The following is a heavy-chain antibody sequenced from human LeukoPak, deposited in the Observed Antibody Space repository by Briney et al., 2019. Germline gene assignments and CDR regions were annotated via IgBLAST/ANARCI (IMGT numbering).Heavy chain of an antibody. Sequence: PGGSLGLSCAASGFTFSSYSMNWVRQAPGKGLEWVAVISYDGSNKYYADSVKGRFTISRDNSKNTLYLQMNSLRAEDTAVYYCARRGIAVRNFDYWGQGTLVTVSS. CDR3: ARRGIAVRNFDY. CDR1: GFTFSSYS. V-gene: IGHV3-30*03. D-gene: IGHD6-19*01. CDR2: ISYDGSNK. J-gene: IGHJ4*02.